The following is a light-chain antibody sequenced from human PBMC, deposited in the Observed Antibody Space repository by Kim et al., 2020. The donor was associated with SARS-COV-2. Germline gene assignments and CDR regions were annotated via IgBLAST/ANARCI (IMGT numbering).Light chain of an antibody. V-gene: IGKV3-20*01. Sequence: EIVLTQSPGTLSLSPGERATLSCRASQSLSDSYLAWYQQKPGQAPRLLIYGASRRATGIPDRFSGSGSGTDFTLTISRLEPEDFAVYYCQQHGSSLFTFVGGTKVDIK. CDR1: QSLSDSY. CDR2: GAS. J-gene: IGKJ4*01. CDR3: QQHGSSLFT.